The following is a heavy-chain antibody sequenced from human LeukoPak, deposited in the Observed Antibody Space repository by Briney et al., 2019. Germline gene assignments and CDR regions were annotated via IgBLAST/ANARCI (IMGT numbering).Heavy chain of an antibody. CDR2: IPYDGSNK. CDR1: GFTFSSYG. Sequence: GGSLRLSCAASGFTFSSYGMHWVRQAPGKGLEWVAVIPYDGSNKYYADSVKGRFTISRDNSKITLYLQMNSMRAEDTAVYYCARGLATIGYSFAYWGQGPLVPVSS. CDR3: ARGLATIGYSFAY. J-gene: IGHJ4*02. D-gene: IGHD5-12*01. V-gene: IGHV3-30*03.